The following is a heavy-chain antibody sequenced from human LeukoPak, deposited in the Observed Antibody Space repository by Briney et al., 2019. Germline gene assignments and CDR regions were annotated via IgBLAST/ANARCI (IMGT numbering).Heavy chain of an antibody. Sequence: ASVKVSCKTSGYTFTDNYIHWVRQAPGQGLEGMGWIDPNSGGTTYAQKFQGRVTMTRDTSISTAYMELSRLRSDDTAVYYCTRLATLIDAFDIWGQGTMVTVSS. CDR1: GYTFTDNY. J-gene: IGHJ3*02. CDR3: TRLATLIDAFDI. CDR2: IDPNSGGT. V-gene: IGHV1-2*02. D-gene: IGHD1-1*01.